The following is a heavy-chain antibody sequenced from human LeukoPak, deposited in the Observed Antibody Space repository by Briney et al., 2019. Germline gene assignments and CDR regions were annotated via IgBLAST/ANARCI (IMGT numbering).Heavy chain of an antibody. CDR3: ARVERAHSSGWDFDY. D-gene: IGHD6-19*01. Sequence: ASVKVSCKASGYTFTSYYMHCVRQAPGQGLEWMGIINPSGGSTSYAQKFQGRVTMTRDTSTSTVYMELSSLRSEDTAVYYCARVERAHSSGWDFDYWGQGTLVTVSS. J-gene: IGHJ4*02. V-gene: IGHV1-46*01. CDR1: GYTFTSYY. CDR2: INPSGGST.